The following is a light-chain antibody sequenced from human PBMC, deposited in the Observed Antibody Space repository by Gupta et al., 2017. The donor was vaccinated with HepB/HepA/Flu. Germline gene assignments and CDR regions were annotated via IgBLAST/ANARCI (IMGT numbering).Light chain of an antibody. CDR2: RAS. J-gene: IGKJ1*01. V-gene: IGKV1-5*03. Sequence: DIQMTQSPSTLSAYVGDRVTIACRASQSISDWLAWYQQKPGKAPNLLIYRASTLESGVPSRFGGSGSGTEFTLTISSLQPDDFATYYCQEVSGSSWTFGQGTKVEIK. CDR1: QSISDW. CDR3: QEVSGSSWT.